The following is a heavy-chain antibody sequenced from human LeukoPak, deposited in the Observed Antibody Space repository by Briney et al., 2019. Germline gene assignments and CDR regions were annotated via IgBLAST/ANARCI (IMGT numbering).Heavy chain of an antibody. CDR1: GFTFSSYG. Sequence: GGSLRLSCAASGFTFSSYGMSWVRQAPGKGLEWVSCIRGSGTSTYYADSVKGRFTISRDNSKNTLYLQMNSLRAEDTAVYYCAKGSMIVVVSPFDYWGQGTLVTVSS. CDR3: AKGSMIVVVSPFDY. V-gene: IGHV3-23*01. J-gene: IGHJ4*02. D-gene: IGHD3-22*01. CDR2: IRGSGTST.